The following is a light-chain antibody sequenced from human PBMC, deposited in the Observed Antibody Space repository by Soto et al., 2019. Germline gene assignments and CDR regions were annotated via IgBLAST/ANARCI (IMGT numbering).Light chain of an antibody. CDR1: QSISSW. V-gene: IGKV1-5*03. CDR3: QQYNGYPLT. CDR2: KAS. J-gene: IGKJ1*01. Sequence: DIQMTQSPSTLSASVGDRVTITCRASQSISSWLAWYQQKPGKAPNLLIYKASSLVSGVSSRFLGSGSGTEFTLTISSLQPEDFATYYCQQYNGYPLTFGQGTKVEIK.